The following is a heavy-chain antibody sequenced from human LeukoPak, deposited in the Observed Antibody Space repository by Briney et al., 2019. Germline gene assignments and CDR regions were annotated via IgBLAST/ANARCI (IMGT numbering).Heavy chain of an antibody. CDR1: GFNFNNYA. CDR3: AKRQLVLRFLEWFPGGILFDY. Sequence: PGGSLRLSCAVSGFNFNNYAMTWVRQAPGKGLEWVSAIGGSGVSTFYGDSVKGRFTISRDNSKNTLYLQMNSLRAEDTAVYYCAKRQLVLRFLEWFPGGILFDYWGQGTLVTVSS. CDR2: IGGSGVST. D-gene: IGHD3-3*01. J-gene: IGHJ4*02. V-gene: IGHV3-23*01.